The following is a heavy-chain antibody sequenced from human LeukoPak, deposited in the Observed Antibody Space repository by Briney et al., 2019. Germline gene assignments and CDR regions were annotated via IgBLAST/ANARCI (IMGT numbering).Heavy chain of an antibody. CDR3: ARVTYYYGSGSYYGDY. J-gene: IGHJ4*02. V-gene: IGHV1-46*01. Sequence: ASVKVSCKASGYTFTSYYMHWVRQAPGQGLEWMGIINPSGGSTSYAQKFQGRVTMTRDTSTSTVYMELRSLRSDDTAVYYCARVTYYYGSGSYYGDYWGQGTLVTVSS. CDR1: GYTFTSYY. D-gene: IGHD3-10*01. CDR2: INPSGGST.